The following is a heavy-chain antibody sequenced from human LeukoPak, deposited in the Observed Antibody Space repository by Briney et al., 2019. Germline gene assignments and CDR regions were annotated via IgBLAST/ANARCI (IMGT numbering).Heavy chain of an antibody. V-gene: IGHV3-15*01. CDR1: GFTFNTAW. J-gene: IGHJ4*02. CDR3: ATGTPVDY. CDR2: IKSKTEGTPI. Sequence: GGSLRLSCEGSGFTFNTAWMSWVRQAPGKGLEWVGRIKSKTEGTPIDYAARVKGRCTTARDDSKNMVSLQMDSLTVEDTGIYFCATGTPVDYWGQGILVTVSS. D-gene: IGHD2-15*01.